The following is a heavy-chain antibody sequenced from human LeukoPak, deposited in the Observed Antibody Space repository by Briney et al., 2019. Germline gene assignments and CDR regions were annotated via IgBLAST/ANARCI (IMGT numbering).Heavy chain of an antibody. J-gene: IGHJ6*02. CDR1: GFTFSNAW. V-gene: IGHV3-15*01. Sequence: GGSLRLSCAASGFTFSNAWMSWVRQAPGKGLEWVGSIKSKTDGGTTDYAAPVKGRFTISRDDSKNTLYLQMNSLKTEDTAVYYCTTKSGGYYSNGICPGDLDYYYYGMDVWGQGTTVTVSS. CDR2: IKSKTDGGTT. D-gene: IGHD2-8*01. CDR3: TTKSGGYYSNGICPGDLDYYYYGMDV.